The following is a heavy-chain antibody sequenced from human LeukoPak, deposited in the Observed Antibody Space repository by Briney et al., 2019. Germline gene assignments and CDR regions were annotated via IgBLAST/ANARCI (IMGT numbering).Heavy chain of an antibody. V-gene: IGHV3-48*01. CDR1: GFTFSSYS. Sequence: GGPLRLSCAASGFTFSSYSMNWVRQAPGKGLEWVSYISSSSSTIYYADSVEGRFTISRDNAKSSLYLQMNSLRAEDTAVYYCARVLHKRNYDSSVYYGYWGQGTLVTVSS. CDR2: ISSSSSTI. J-gene: IGHJ4*02. D-gene: IGHD3-22*01. CDR3: ARVLHKRNYDSSVYYGY.